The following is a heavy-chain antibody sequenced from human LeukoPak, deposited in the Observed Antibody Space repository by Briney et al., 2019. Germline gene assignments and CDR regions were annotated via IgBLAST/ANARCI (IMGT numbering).Heavy chain of an antibody. V-gene: IGHV1-18*01. CDR3: ARDEAYSSSSGPGDY. J-gene: IGHJ4*02. CDR2: ISAYNGNT. Sequence: ASVKVSCKASGYTFTSYGISWVRQAPGQGLEWMGWISAYNGNTNYAQKLQGRVTMTTDTSTSTPYMGLRSLRSDDTAVYYCARDEAYSSSSGPGDYWGQGTLVTVSS. D-gene: IGHD6-6*01. CDR1: GYTFTSYG.